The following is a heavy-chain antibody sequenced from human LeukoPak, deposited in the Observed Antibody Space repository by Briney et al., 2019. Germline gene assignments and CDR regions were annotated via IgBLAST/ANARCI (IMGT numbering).Heavy chain of an antibody. Sequence: GGSLRLSCAASGFTFSTYSMKWVRQAPGEGLEWVSYISDSGAMYYADSVRGRFTISRENAQNSLFLQMNSLRAEDTAVYYCARDGGYRGYDADCWGQGTLVTVPS. V-gene: IGHV3-48*01. CDR3: ARDGGYRGYDADC. CDR1: GFTFSTYS. D-gene: IGHD5-12*01. CDR2: ISDSGAM. J-gene: IGHJ4*02.